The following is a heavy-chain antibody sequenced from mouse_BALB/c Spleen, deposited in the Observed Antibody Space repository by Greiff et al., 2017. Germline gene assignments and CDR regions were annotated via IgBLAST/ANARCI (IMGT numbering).Heavy chain of an antibody. D-gene: IGHD1-1*01. CDR1: GYTFTSYD. V-gene: IGHV1-85*01. CDR3: ARSYYGSSYFDY. J-gene: IGHJ2*01. CDR2: IFPGDGST. Sequence: QVQLQQSGAELVKPGASVKLSCKASGYTFTSYDINWVRQRPEQGLEWIGWIFPGDGSTKYNEKFKGKATLTTDKSSSTAYMQLSSLASEDSAVYYCARSYYGSSYFDYWGQGTTLTVSS.